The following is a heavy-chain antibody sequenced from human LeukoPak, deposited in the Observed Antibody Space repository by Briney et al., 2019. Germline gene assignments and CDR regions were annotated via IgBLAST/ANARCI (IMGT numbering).Heavy chain of an antibody. CDR2: IIPIFGTA. CDR1: GGTFSSYA. D-gene: IGHD1-26*01. V-gene: IGHV1-69*05. CDR3: ARGSPVGATASFQH. Sequence: GASVKVSCKASGGTFSSYAISWVRQAPGQGLEWMGGIIPIFGTANYAQKFQGRVTITTDEPTSTAYMELSSLRSEDTAVYYCARGSPVGATASFQHWGQGTLVTVSS. J-gene: IGHJ1*01.